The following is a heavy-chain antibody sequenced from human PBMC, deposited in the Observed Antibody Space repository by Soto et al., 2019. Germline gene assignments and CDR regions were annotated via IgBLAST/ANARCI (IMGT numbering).Heavy chain of an antibody. J-gene: IGHJ4*02. D-gene: IGHD3-16*01. CDR1: GGTFSSYA. CDR2: IIRIFGTA. Sequence: QVQLVQSGAEVKKPGSSVKVSCKASGGTFSSYAIDWVRQAPGQGLGWMGGIIRIFGTADYAQKFQGRVAITADESTSTAYVELSSLSSEDTGVYYCARGQTGGGWGYYFDYWGQGTLVTVSS. CDR3: ARGQTGGGWGYYFDY. V-gene: IGHV1-69*12.